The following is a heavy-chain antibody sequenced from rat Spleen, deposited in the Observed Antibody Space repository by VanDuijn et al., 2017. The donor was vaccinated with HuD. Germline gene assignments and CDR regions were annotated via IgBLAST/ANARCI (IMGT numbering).Heavy chain of an antibody. D-gene: IGHD5-1*01. J-gene: IGHJ3*01. CDR1: GFSLTSYT. V-gene: IGHV2-6*01. Sequence: QVQLKESGPGLVQPSQTLSLTCTVSGFSLTSYTLSWVRQSPGKGLEWIGAISSVGTSYYNSVLNPRVSISRDISKSQVFLKMNSLQTEDTAMYFCARGWERFAYWGQGSLVTVSS. CDR2: ISSVGTS. CDR3: ARGWERFAY.